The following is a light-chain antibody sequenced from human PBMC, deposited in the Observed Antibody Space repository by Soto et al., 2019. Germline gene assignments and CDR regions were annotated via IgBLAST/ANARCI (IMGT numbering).Light chain of an antibody. CDR3: QQYNSYSLT. CDR2: KAS. Sequence: DIQMTQSPSTLSASVGDRVTITCRASQIISTWLAWYQQKPGRAPKLLIYKASSLESRVPSRFSGSGSGTEFTLTISSLQPDDFATYYCQQYNSYSLTFGGGTKVEIK. J-gene: IGKJ4*01. CDR1: QIISTW. V-gene: IGKV1-5*03.